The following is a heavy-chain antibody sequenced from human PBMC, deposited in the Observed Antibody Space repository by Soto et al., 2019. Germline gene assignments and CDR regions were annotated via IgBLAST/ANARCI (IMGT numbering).Heavy chain of an antibody. Sequence: QVQLVQSGAEVKNPGASVKVSCKASGYTFTRYGIGWARQAPGQGLEWMGWINTYNGNTNYAQNVQGRVTLTTDTSPRPPYMELRSLRPNDTAIYYCAMVDVYVTPSPQDVWGQGTTVIVSS. CDR2: INTYNGNT. D-gene: IGHD3-16*01. CDR3: AMVDVYVTPSPQDV. J-gene: IGHJ6*02. V-gene: IGHV1-18*01. CDR1: GYTFTRYG.